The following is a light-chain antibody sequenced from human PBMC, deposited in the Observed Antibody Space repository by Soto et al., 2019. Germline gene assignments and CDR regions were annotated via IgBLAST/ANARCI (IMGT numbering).Light chain of an antibody. CDR1: SGHNSYA. Sequence: QAVLTQPPSASASLGASVKLTCTLSSGHNSYAIAWHQQQPEKGPRYLMKLNSDGSHSKGDGIPGRFSGSSSGAERYLTISSLQSEDEADYYCQTWSTDIRVFGGGTKVTVL. J-gene: IGLJ3*02. CDR3: QTWSTDIRV. V-gene: IGLV4-69*01. CDR2: LNSDGSH.